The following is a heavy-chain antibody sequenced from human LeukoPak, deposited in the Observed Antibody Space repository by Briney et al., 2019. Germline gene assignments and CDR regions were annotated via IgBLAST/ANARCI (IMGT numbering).Heavy chain of an antibody. CDR1: GGSISSSY. V-gene: IGHV4-59*01. CDR2: IYYSGST. J-gene: IGHJ5*02. D-gene: IGHD3-9*01. Sequence: SETLSLTCTVSGGSISSSYWSWIRQPPGKGLEWIGYIYYSGSTNYNPSLKSRVTISVDTSKNQFSLKLSSVTAADTAVYYCARVLRYFDWLFQGFDPWGQGTLVTVSS. CDR3: ARVLRYFDWLFQGFDP.